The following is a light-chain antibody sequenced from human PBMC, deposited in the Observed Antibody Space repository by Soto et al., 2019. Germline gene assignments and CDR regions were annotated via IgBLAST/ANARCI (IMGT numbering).Light chain of an antibody. V-gene: IGKV3-11*01. Sequence: EIVLPQSPATLSLSPGERATLSCRASQSVSSYLAWYQQKPGQAPRLLIYDASNRATGIPARFSGSGSGTDVTLTISSLEPEDFAVYYCQLRSRWPTFGQWTKVEIK. CDR3: QLRSRWPT. J-gene: IGKJ1*01. CDR1: QSVSSY. CDR2: DAS.